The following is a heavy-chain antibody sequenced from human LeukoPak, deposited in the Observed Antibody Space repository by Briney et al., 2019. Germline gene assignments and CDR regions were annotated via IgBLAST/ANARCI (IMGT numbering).Heavy chain of an antibody. CDR1: GASISPDY. J-gene: IGHJ4*02. CDR2: IYYTGGT. Sequence: SQTLSLTCTVSGASISPDYWSWIRQPPGKGLEFIGYIYYTGGTNYNPSLKSRVTISVDTSKNQFSLKLISVTAADTAVYYCGRGKIWSGEFDWGGGGPLAPV. V-gene: IGHV4-59*01. D-gene: IGHD3-10*01. CDR3: GRGKIWSGEFDW.